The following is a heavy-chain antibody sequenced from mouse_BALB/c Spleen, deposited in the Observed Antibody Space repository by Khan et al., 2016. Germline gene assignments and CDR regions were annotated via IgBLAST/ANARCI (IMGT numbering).Heavy chain of an antibody. Sequence: VQLQQSGPELMKPGASVRISCKASGYSFTAYYIHWVKQSHGKSLEWIGYIDPFNGDTSYHQKFRGKAPLTVDKSSTTAYMHLSSLASEDSAGYYYAMVGLNFDAMVYGGLVTSVTVSS. V-gene: IGHV1S135*01. CDR3: AMVGLNFDAMVY. D-gene: IGHD1-1*02. CDR2: IDPFNGDT. CDR1: GYSFTAYY. J-gene: IGHJ4*01.